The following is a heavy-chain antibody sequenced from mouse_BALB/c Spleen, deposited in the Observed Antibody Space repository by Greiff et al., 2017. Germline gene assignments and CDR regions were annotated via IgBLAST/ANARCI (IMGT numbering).Heavy chain of an antibody. V-gene: IGHV3-8*02. Sequence: EVKLVESGPSLVKPSQTLSLTCSVTGDSITSGYWNWIRKFPGNKLEYMGYISYSGSTYYNPSLKSRISITRDTSKNQYYLQLNSVTTEDTATYYCARTDYGYDEGFAYWGQGTLVTVSA. CDR3: ARTDYGYDEGFAY. D-gene: IGHD2-2*01. CDR2: ISYSGST. CDR1: GDSITSGY. J-gene: IGHJ3*01.